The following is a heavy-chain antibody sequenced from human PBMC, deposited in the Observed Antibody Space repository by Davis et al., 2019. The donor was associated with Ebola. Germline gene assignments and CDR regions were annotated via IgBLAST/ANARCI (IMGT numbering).Heavy chain of an antibody. CDR3: ARHGVQLERLFDP. D-gene: IGHD1-1*01. J-gene: IGHJ5*02. CDR2: IYPGDSDA. CDR1: GYSFTSYW. Sequence: GESLKISCKGSGYSFTSYWIGWVRQMHGKGLAWVGIIYPGDSDARDSPSFQGQVTISADKSISTAYLQWRSLTASDTAMYYCARHGVQLERLFDPWGQGTLVTVSS. V-gene: IGHV5-51*01.